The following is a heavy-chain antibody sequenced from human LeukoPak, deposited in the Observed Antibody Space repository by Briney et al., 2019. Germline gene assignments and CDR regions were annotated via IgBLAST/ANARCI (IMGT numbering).Heavy chain of an antibody. CDR2: ISGSGGST. CDR3: ARASAGPFPLDY. D-gene: IGHD6-13*01. J-gene: IGHJ4*02. CDR1: GFTFSSYA. Sequence: GGSLRLSCAASGFTFSSYAMSWVRQAPGKGLEWVSVISGSGGSTYYADSVKGRSTIFRDNSKNTLYLQMNSLRAEDTAVYYCARASAGPFPLDYWGQGTLVTVSS. V-gene: IGHV3-23*01.